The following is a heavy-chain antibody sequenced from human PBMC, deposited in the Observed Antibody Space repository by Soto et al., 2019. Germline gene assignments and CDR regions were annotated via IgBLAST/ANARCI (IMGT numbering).Heavy chain of an antibody. CDR1: GYTFNSYG. CDR3: ASSEDYDSSLYNY. J-gene: IGHJ4*02. V-gene: IGHV1-18*04. Sequence: ASEVSCKASGYTFNSYGISWVRQSPVQGLEWMGWISAYNCNTNYSQKLQGRVTMTTDTSTSTAYMALRSLRSDDTAVYYCASSEDYDSSLYNYWGQGTLLTI. D-gene: IGHD3-22*01. CDR2: ISAYNCNT.